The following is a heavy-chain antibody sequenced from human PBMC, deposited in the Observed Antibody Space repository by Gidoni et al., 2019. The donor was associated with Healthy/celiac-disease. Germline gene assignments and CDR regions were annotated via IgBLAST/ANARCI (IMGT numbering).Heavy chain of an antibody. J-gene: IGHJ5*02. D-gene: IGHD2-15*01. CDR2: ISSSSSYI. Sequence: EVQLVESGGGLVKPGGSLRLSCAASGLTFSSYSMNWVRQAPGKGLEWVSSISSSSSYIYYADSVKGRFTISRDNAKNSLYLQMNSLRAEDTAVYYCARDVEDIVVVVAGAADWFDPWGQGTLVTVSS. CDR1: GLTFSSYS. V-gene: IGHV3-21*01. CDR3: ARDVEDIVVVVAGAADWFDP.